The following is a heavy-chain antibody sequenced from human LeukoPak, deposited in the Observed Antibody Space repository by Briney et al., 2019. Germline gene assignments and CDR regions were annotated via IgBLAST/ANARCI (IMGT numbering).Heavy chain of an antibody. Sequence: GALRLSCAASGFTFSSYAMSWVRQAPGKGLEWVSVISDGGGSTHYADSVKGRFTISRDNSENMLYLQMNSLRAEDTAVYYCAKAESSSWTYYFDYWGQGTLVTVSS. CDR2: ISDGGGST. V-gene: IGHV3-23*01. D-gene: IGHD6-13*01. CDR3: AKAESSSWTYYFDY. J-gene: IGHJ4*02. CDR1: GFTFSSYA.